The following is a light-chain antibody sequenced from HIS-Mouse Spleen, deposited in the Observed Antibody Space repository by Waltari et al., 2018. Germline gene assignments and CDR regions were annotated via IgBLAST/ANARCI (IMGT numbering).Light chain of an antibody. V-gene: IGLV3-25*03. Sequence: SYELTQPPSVSVSPGQTARLTCSGAALPKQYAYWYQQKPGQAPVLGIYKDSERPSGIPERFSGSSSGTTVTLTISGVQAEDEADYYCQSADSSGTYVVFGGGTKLTVL. J-gene: IGLJ2*01. CDR1: ALPKQY. CDR2: KDS. CDR3: QSADSSGTYVV.